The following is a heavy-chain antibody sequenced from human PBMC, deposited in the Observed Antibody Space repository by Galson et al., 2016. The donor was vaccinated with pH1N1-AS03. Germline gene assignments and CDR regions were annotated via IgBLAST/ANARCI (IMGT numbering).Heavy chain of an antibody. V-gene: IGHV4-31*03. J-gene: IGHJ5*02. Sequence: LSLTCTVSGGSISSGNYFWNWIRQHPGKGLEWIGLIYDSGNTFYTPSLKSRVSISVDTSKNQFSLKLNSVTAADTAVYYCASVSLAYCSSTSCFRFDPWGQGTLVTVSS. CDR3: ASVSLAYCSSTSCFRFDP. CDR1: GGSISSGNYF. CDR2: IYDSGNT. D-gene: IGHD2-2*01.